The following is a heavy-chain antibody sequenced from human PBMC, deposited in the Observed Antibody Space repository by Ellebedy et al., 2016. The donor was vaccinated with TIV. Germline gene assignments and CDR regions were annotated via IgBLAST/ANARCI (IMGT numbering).Heavy chain of an antibody. Sequence: PGGSLRLSCAASGFIFNDYWMHWVRQTQGRGLEWVANINQDGSQKSYVDSVNGRFTISRDNAKNSLYLQMNSLRDEDTSVYYCARAIGVADCSWGQGTLVTVSS. J-gene: IGHJ5*02. V-gene: IGHV3-7*01. D-gene: IGHD2-21*02. CDR3: ARAIGVADCS. CDR1: GFIFNDYW. CDR2: INQDGSQK.